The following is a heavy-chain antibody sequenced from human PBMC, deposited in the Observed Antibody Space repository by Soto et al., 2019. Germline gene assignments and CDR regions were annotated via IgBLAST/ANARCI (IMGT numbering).Heavy chain of an antibody. CDR2: IIPIFGTA. CDR3: ERDYRDGYNSYNWFDP. V-gene: IGHV1-69*13. J-gene: IGHJ5*02. D-gene: IGHD5-12*01. Sequence: GASVKVSCKASGGTFSSYAISWVRQAPGQGLEWMGGIIPIFGTANYAQKFQGRVTITADESTSTAYMELSSLRSEDTAVYYCERDYRDGYNSYNWFDPWGQGTLVTVSS. CDR1: GGTFSSYA.